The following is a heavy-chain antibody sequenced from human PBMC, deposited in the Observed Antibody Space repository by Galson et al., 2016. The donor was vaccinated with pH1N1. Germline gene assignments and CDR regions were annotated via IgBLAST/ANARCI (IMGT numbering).Heavy chain of an antibody. J-gene: IGHJ5*01. Sequence: SLRLSCAVSGFSLSGYWMSWVRQVPGKGLEWVANINQDGSETDYVDSVKGRFTISRDNAKNSLYLQMNSLRAEDTALYYCARKLYYHDNVKGWFDSWGRGTLVTVSS. CDR1: GFSLSGYW. CDR3: ARKLYYHDNVKGWFDS. CDR2: INQDGSET. V-gene: IGHV3-7*01. D-gene: IGHD3-22*01.